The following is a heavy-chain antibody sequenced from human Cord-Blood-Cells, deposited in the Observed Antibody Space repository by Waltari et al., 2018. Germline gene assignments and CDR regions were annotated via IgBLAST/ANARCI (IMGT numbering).Heavy chain of an antibody. CDR2: IIPIFGPA. V-gene: IGHV1-69*12. CDR1: GGTFSSYA. J-gene: IGHJ3*02. D-gene: IGHD5-12*01. CDR3: AIGPGVATISPNAFDI. Sequence: QVQLVQSGAEVKKPGSSVKVSCKASGGTFSSYAISWVRQAPGQGLEWMGGIIPIFGPANYAQKSQGRVTITADESTSTAYMELISLRSEDTAVYYCAIGPGVATISPNAFDIWGQGTMVTVSS.